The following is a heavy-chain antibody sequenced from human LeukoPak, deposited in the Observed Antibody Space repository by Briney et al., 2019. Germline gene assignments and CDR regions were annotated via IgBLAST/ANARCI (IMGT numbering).Heavy chain of an antibody. CDR2: FDPEDGET. D-gene: IGHD3-16*01. CDR3: ATVSIVSGSYAFDY. CDR1: GYTLTELS. V-gene: IGHV1-24*01. Sequence: ASVKVSCKVSGYTLTELSMHWVRQAPGKGLEWMGGFDPEDGETIYAQKFQGRVTMTEDISTDTAYMELSSLRSEDTAVYYCATVSIVSGSYAFDYWGQGTLVTVSS. J-gene: IGHJ4*02.